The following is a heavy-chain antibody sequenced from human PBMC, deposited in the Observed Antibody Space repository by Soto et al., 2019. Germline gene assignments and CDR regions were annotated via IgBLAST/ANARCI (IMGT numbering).Heavy chain of an antibody. J-gene: IGHJ6*02. D-gene: IGHD3-10*01. CDR3: TTAHGSGPDDYYYYYYGMDV. V-gene: IGHV3-15*07. CDR2: IKSKTDGGTT. Sequence: GGSLRLSCAASGFTFSNAWMNWVRQAPGKGLEWVGRIKSKTDGGTTDYAAPVKGRFTISRDDSKNTLYLQMNSLKTEDTAVYYCTTAHGSGPDDYYYYYYGMDVWGQGTTVTVSS. CDR1: GFTFSNAW.